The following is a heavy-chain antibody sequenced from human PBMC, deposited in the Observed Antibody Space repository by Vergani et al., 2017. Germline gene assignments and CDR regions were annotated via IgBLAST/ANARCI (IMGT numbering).Heavy chain of an antibody. D-gene: IGHD2-21*02. Sequence: QVQLQESGPGLVKPSETLSLTCTVSGGPISSYYWSWIRQPPGKGLEWLGYIYYSGSTNSNPSLKSRVTIPVDTSKNQFSLKLSSVTAADTAVYYCARNPYCGGDCYSDAFDIWGQGTMVTVSS. CDR2: IYYSGST. V-gene: IGHV4-59*01. CDR3: ARNPYCGGDCYSDAFDI. J-gene: IGHJ3*02. CDR1: GGPISSYY.